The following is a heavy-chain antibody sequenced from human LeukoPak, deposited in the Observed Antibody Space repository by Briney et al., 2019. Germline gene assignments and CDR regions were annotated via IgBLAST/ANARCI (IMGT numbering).Heavy chain of an antibody. CDR3: ARGYGEYSGYDYVYYFDY. CDR1: GGSISSGGYS. V-gene: IGHV4-30-2*01. Sequence: PSETLSLTCAVSGGSISSGGYSWSWIRQPPGKGLEWIGYIYHSGSTNYNPSLKSRVTISVDTSENQFSLKLSSVTAADTAVYYCARGYGEYSGYDYVYYFDYWGQGTLVTVSS. CDR2: IYHSGST. D-gene: IGHD5-12*01. J-gene: IGHJ4*02.